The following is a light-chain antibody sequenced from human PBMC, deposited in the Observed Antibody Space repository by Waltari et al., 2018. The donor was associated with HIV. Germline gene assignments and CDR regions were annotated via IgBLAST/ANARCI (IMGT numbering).Light chain of an antibody. J-gene: IGKJ1*01. CDR2: KAS. CDR3: TQLTHWLWT. Sequence: DVVMTQSPLSLPVTLGQPASISCRSSQSLVYSDGDTYLSWFHQRPGQSPRRLIYKASNRDSGVPDRFSGSASGTDFTLKISRVEAEDVGVYYCTQLTHWLWTFGQGTKVEI. V-gene: IGKV2-30*01. CDR1: QSLVYSDGDTY.